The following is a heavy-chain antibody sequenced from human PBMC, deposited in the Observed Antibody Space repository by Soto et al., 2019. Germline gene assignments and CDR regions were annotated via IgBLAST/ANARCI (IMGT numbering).Heavy chain of an antibody. V-gene: IGHV4-59*01. D-gene: IGHD3-10*01. CDR2: IYYSGST. J-gene: IGHJ4*01. Sequence: LSLTCTVSGGSISSYYWSWIRQPPGKGLEWIGYIYYSGSTNYNPSLKSRVTISVDTSKNQFSLKLSSVTAADTAVYYCAREEVRGARFDDWGHGTLVTVSS. CDR3: AREEVRGARFDD. CDR1: GGSISSYY.